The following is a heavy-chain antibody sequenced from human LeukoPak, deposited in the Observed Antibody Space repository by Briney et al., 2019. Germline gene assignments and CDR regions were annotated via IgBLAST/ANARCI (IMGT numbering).Heavy chain of an antibody. Sequence: PGGSLRLSCAASGFTFSGYAMSWVRQAPGKGLEWVSTISGSGGSTYYADSVKGRFTISRDNSKNTLYLQMNSLRAEDTAVYYCAKDSGSSLDYWGQGTLVTVSS. CDR1: GFTFSGYA. CDR2: ISGSGGST. J-gene: IGHJ4*02. CDR3: AKDSGSSLDY. D-gene: IGHD1-26*01. V-gene: IGHV3-23*01.